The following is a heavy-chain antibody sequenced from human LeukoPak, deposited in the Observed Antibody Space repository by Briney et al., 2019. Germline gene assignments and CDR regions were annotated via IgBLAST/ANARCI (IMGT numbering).Heavy chain of an antibody. D-gene: IGHD3-16*02. CDR2: MNPNSGNT. CDR3: ATYVWGSYRYDY. Sequence: ASVTVSCKASGYTFTSYDINWVRQTTGQGLEWMGWMNPNSGNTGYAQKFQGRVTMTRNTSISTAYMELSSLRSEDTAVYYCATYVWGSYRYDYWGQGTLVTVSS. V-gene: IGHV1-8*01. J-gene: IGHJ4*02. CDR1: GYTFTSYD.